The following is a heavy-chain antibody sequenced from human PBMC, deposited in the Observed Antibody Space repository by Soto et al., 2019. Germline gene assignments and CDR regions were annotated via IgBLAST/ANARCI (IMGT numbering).Heavy chain of an antibody. D-gene: IGHD3-10*01. Sequence: QVQLMQSGGEVKKPGASVKVSCKASGYTFTRSGVSWVRQAPGQGLEGMGWISGYNGNTKYEQKFQDRIIMTTDTSTSTAYMELRSLRSDDTAVYYCARAGEVPYYYYGMDVWGQGTTVIVSS. V-gene: IGHV1-18*01. CDR3: ARAGEVPYYYYGMDV. CDR2: ISGYNGNT. J-gene: IGHJ6*02. CDR1: GYTFTRSG.